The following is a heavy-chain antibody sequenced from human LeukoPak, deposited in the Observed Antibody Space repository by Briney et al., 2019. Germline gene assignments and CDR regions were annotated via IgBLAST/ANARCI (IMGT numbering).Heavy chain of an antibody. CDR3: ARDRAAAGTEDWFDP. Sequence: ASVKVSCKASGYTFTSYRISWLRQAPGQRLEWMGWINAYNGNTNYAQKLQGRVTMTPDTSTSTAYMELRSLRSDDTAVYYCARDRAAAGTEDWFDPWGQGTLVTVSS. CDR1: GYTFTSYR. J-gene: IGHJ5*02. CDR2: INAYNGNT. V-gene: IGHV1-18*01. D-gene: IGHD6-13*01.